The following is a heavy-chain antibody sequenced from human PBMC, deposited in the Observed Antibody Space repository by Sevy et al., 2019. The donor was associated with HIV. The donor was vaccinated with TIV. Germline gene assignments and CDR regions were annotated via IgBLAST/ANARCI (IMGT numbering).Heavy chain of an antibody. D-gene: IGHD1-26*01. V-gene: IGHV4-59*08. CDR1: GGSITSLY. CDR2: IYYNGHI. J-gene: IGHJ4*02. Sequence: LSLTCTVSGGSITSLYWNWIRQPPGKGLEWIANIYYNGHINYNPSLKSRVTLSLDTSKNQFSLRLSSLTAADTAMYYCAGENAWGRGYSWGQGTLVTVSS. CDR3: AGENAWGRGYS.